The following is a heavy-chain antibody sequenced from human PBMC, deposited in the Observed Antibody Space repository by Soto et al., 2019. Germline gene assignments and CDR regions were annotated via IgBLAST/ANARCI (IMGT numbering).Heavy chain of an antibody. Sequence: EVQLVESGGGLVKPGGSLRLSCAASGFTFSSYSMNWVRQAPGKGLEWVASISSSSSYIYYADSVKGRFTISRDNAKNSLYLQMNSLGAEDTAVYYCAGVWYYDSSCYSDAFDIWGQGTMVTVSS. CDR2: ISSSSSYI. V-gene: IGHV3-21*01. CDR1: GFTFSSYS. D-gene: IGHD3-22*01. CDR3: AGVWYYDSSCYSDAFDI. J-gene: IGHJ3*02.